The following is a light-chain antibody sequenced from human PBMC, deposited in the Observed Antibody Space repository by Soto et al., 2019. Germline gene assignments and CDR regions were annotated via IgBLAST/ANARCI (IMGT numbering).Light chain of an antibody. Sequence: DIVMTQTPLSSPVTLGQPASTPARLGQASVTSMETTYWTWLHQRPGQPPRLLLYKISNRFSGVPDRFSGSGAGTDFTLKISRVEAEDVGVYYCMQETQFPWTFGQGTKVEIK. CDR3: MQETQFPWT. V-gene: IGKV2-24*01. CDR1: QASVTSMETTY. CDR2: KIS. J-gene: IGKJ1*01.